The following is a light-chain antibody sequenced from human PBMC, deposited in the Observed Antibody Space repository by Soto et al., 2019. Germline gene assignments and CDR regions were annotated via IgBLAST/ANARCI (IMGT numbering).Light chain of an antibody. CDR1: QSVGSNY. CDR3: QQYNSYWM. J-gene: IGKJ1*01. Sequence: EIVLTQFPGTLSLSPGERATLSCRASQSVGSNYLAWYQQRPGQPPNLLIFGASHRAPDIPDRFSGSGSGTDFTLIISSLQPDDFATYYCQQYNSYWMFGLGTKVDIK. V-gene: IGKV3-20*01. CDR2: GAS.